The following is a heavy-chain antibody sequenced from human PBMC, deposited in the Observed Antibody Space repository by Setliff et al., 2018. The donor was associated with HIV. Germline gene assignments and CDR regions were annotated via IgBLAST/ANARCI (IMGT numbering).Heavy chain of an antibody. V-gene: IGHV2-5*02. J-gene: IGHJ4*02. Sequence: SGPTLVNPTQTLTLTCTFSGFSLTASGVGVGWVRQPPGKALEWLGIIYWDDEKRYNPSLQSRLSITKDTSRRQVVLTMTNMDPVDTATYYCARIRKRDSSSWKISPPDYWGQGTLVTVSS. CDR3: ARIRKRDSSSWKISPPDY. CDR1: GFSLTASGVG. D-gene: IGHD6-13*01. CDR2: IYWDDEK.